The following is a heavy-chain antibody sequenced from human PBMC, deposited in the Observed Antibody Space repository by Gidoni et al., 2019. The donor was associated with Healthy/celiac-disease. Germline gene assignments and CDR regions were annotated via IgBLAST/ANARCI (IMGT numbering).Heavy chain of an antibody. CDR3: ALTPVGVAAGGFAVSANDY. V-gene: IGHV4-39*01. J-gene: IGHJ4*02. Sequence: DGLEWIGSIYYSGSTYYNPSLKSRVTISVDTSKNQFSLKLSSVTAADTAVYYCALTPVGVAAGGFAVSANDYWGQGTLVTVSS. CDR2: IYYSGST. D-gene: IGHD1-26*01.